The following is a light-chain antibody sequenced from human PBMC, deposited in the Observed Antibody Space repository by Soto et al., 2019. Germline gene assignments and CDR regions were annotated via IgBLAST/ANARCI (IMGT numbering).Light chain of an antibody. J-gene: IGLJ2*01. Sequence: QAVVTQPASVSGSPGQSITISCIGTSSDVGAYNYVSWYQQHPGKPPKVMIYDVSHRPSGVSNRFSGSKSGNTASLTISGLQAEDEADYYCSSYTTNNNGVFGGGTKLTVL. V-gene: IGLV2-14*03. CDR2: DVS. CDR3: SSYTTNNNGV. CDR1: SSDVGAYNY.